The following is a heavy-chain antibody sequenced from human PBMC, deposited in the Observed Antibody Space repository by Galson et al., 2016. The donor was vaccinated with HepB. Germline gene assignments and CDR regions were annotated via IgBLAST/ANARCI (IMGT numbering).Heavy chain of an antibody. Sequence: SLRLSCAASGFIFSDYSMNWVRQAPGKGLEWVASIESSSSYIYHADSLKGRFTIARDNAENSLYLQMNSLRVEDTAVYFCARVSRWDFWISYSIDSWGQGTLVTVSS. J-gene: IGHJ4*02. D-gene: IGHD3-3*01. CDR2: IESSSSYI. CDR1: GFIFSDYS. CDR3: ARVSRWDFWISYSIDS. V-gene: IGHV3-21*06.